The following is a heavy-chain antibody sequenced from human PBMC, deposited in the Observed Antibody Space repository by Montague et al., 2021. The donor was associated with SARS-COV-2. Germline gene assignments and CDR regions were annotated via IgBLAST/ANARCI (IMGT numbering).Heavy chain of an antibody. D-gene: IGHD3-10*01. CDR1: GGSISTYY. J-gene: IGHJ5*02. CDR3: ARLVGGRETRFDP. Sequence: SETLSLTCTVSGGSISTYYWSWIRQPPGKGLEWIGYIYYGGTANYNPSLKSRVTISVDTSKNQYSLKVRSVTAADTAVYYCARLVGGRETRFDPWGQGTLVTVSS. CDR2: IYYGGTA. V-gene: IGHV4-59*08.